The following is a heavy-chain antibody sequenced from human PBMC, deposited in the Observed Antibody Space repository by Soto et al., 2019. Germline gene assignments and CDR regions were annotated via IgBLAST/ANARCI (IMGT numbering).Heavy chain of an antibody. D-gene: IGHD1-26*01. Sequence: QVQLVESGGGVVQPGRSLRLSCAASGFTFSRYAMHWVRQAPGTGLEWVAVISYDGSNKYYADSVKGRFTISRDNSKNTLYLQMNSLRAEDTAVYYCARDLAMVGVGATLDYWGQGTLVTVSS. V-gene: IGHV3-30-3*01. CDR2: ISYDGSNK. CDR1: GFTFSRYA. J-gene: IGHJ4*02. CDR3: ARDLAMVGVGATLDY.